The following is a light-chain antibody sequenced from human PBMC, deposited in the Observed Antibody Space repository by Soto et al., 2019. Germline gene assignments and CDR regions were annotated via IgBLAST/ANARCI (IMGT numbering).Light chain of an antibody. CDR3: QQYNNWLRRLT. CDR2: GAS. Sequence: EIVMTQSPATLPVSPGERATLSCRASQSVSSNLAWYQQKPGQAPRLLIYGASTRATGIPARFSGSGSGTEFTLTISSLQSEDFAVYYCQQYNNWLRRLTFGGGPKVDIK. CDR1: QSVSSN. J-gene: IGKJ4*01. V-gene: IGKV3-15*01.